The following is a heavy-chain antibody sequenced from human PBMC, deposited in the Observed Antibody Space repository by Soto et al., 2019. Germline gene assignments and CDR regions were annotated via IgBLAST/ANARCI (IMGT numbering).Heavy chain of an antibody. CDR1: GFTFSNYA. CDR2: ISGSGGST. V-gene: IGHV3-23*01. D-gene: IGHD3-22*01. Sequence: EVQLLESGGGLVQPGGSLRLSCAASGFTFSNYAVTWVRQAPGKGLEWVSTISGSGGSTYYADSVKGRFTISRDNSKNTLDPQKESLRAGEPGVYFWAKGQGRRWLEIGHWGPGTLVT. CDR3: AKGQGRRWLEIGH. J-gene: IGHJ4*02.